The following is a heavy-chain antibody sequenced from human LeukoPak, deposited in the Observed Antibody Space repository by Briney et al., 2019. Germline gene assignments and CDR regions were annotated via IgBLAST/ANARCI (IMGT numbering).Heavy chain of an antibody. CDR3: ARGYCSGGNCYLPFDY. J-gene: IGHJ4*02. D-gene: IGHD2-15*01. V-gene: IGHV3-53*01. CDR2: IYSGGST. CDR1: GFTVSSNY. Sequence: GGSLRLSCAASGFTVSSNYMSWVRQAPGKGLEWVSVIYSGGSTYYADSVKGRFTISRDNSKNTLYLQMNSLRAEDTAVYYCARGYCSGGNCYLPFDYWGQGTLVTVSS.